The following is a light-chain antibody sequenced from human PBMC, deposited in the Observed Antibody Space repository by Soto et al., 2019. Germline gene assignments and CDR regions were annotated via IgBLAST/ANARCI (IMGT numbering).Light chain of an antibody. Sequence: EIVLTQSPGTLSLSPGERATLSCRASQSVSTNFAWYQQRPGQAPRLLIYGASSRATGIPDRFSGSGSGTEFTLTISRLEPEDFALYYCQQYGSSPFTFGQGTKLEIK. V-gene: IGKV3-20*01. CDR2: GAS. J-gene: IGKJ2*01. CDR1: QSVSTN. CDR3: QQYGSSPFT.